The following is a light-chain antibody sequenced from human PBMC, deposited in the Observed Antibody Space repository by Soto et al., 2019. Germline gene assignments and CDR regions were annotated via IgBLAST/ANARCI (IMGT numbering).Light chain of an antibody. V-gene: IGLV2-14*03. Sequence: QSALTQPASVSGSPGQSITISCTGTSSDVGGYNYVSWYQQHPGKAPKLMIYDVSNRPSGVSNRFSGSKSGNTASLTISGIHAEDEAAYFCSSYNSSSTLVFGGGTKVTVL. J-gene: IGLJ2*01. CDR1: SSDVGGYNY. CDR2: DVS. CDR3: SSYNSSSTLV.